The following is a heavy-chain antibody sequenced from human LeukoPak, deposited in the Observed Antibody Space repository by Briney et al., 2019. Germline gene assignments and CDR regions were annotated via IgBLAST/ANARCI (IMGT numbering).Heavy chain of an antibody. CDR2: IHYDGRT. Sequence: SETLSLTCTVSGGPISGSRTWGWVRQPPGKGLEWIGNIHYDGRTASNPSLKSRVTISLDTSTNQFSLKVNSVTATDTALYYCARVVTAAGLDFWGQGILVSISS. CDR1: GGPISGSRT. CDR3: ARVVTAAGLDF. D-gene: IGHD6-25*01. V-gene: IGHV4-39*07. J-gene: IGHJ4*02.